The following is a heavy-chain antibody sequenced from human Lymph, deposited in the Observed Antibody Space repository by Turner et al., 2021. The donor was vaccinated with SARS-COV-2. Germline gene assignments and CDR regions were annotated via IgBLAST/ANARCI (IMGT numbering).Heavy chain of an antibody. CDR3: ARDLVVYGMDV. CDR2: MYSGGST. V-gene: IGHV3-53*02. Sequence: EVQLVETGGGLIQPGGSLRLSCAAAGLTVSSNYMTWGRQAPGKGLEWFSVMYSGGSTFYADSVKGRFTISRDNSKNTLYLQMNSLRAEDTAVYYCARDLVVYGMDVWGQGTTVTVSS. J-gene: IGHJ6*02. D-gene: IGHD3-10*01. CDR1: GLTVSSNY.